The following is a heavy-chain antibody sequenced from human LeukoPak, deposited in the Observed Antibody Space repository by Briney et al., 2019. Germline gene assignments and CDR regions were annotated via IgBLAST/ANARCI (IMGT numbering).Heavy chain of an antibody. D-gene: IGHD6-13*01. CDR1: GYTFIGYY. V-gene: IGHV1-2*04. CDR3: ARETAAAGISYFDY. CDR2: VNPNSGGT. J-gene: IGHJ4*02. Sequence: ASVKVSCKASGYTFIGYYMHWVRQAPGQGLEWMGWVNPNSGGTNYAQKFQGWVTMTRDTSISTAYMELSSLRSDDTAVYYCARETAAAGISYFDYWGQGTLVTVSS.